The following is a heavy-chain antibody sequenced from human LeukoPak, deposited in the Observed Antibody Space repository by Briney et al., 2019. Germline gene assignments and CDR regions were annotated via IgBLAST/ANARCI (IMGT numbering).Heavy chain of an antibody. Sequence: ASLKVSCKASGYTFTAYYIHWVRRAPGQVLEWMGWINPNSGGTNYAQKFQGRVTMTRDTSISTAYMELSSLRSDDTAVYYCARGYCSGDCFTLFDYWGQGTLVTVSS. V-gene: IGHV1-2*02. D-gene: IGHD2-21*02. CDR2: INPNSGGT. CDR3: ARGYCSGDCFTLFDY. J-gene: IGHJ4*02. CDR1: GYTFTAYY.